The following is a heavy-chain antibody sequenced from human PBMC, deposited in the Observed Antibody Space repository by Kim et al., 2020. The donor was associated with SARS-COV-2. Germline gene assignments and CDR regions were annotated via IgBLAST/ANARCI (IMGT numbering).Heavy chain of an antibody. CDR3: ARESPQGNLRYDSSGYIDY. V-gene: IGHV3-66*01. J-gene: IGHJ4*02. D-gene: IGHD3-22*01. Sequence: GGSLRLSCAASGFTVSSNYMSWVRQAPGKGLEWVSVIYSGGSTYYADSVKGRFTISRDTSKNTLYLQMNSLRAEDTAVYYCARESPQGNLRYDSSGYIDYWGQGTLVTVSS. CDR2: IYSGGST. CDR1: GFTVSSNY.